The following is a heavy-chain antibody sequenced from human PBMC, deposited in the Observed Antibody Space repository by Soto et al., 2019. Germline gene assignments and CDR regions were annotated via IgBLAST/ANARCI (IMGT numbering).Heavy chain of an antibody. V-gene: IGHV3-64D*06. D-gene: IGHD3-16*02. CDR1: GYTFSSYA. CDR2: ITSNGGNT. Sequence: GGSLRLSCSASGYTFSSYAMHWVRQAPGKGLEYVSTITSNGGNTYYAGSVKGRFTISRDNSKNTLYLQMSSVRAEDTAMYYCVKDRITFGGIILYDYWGQGTLVTVSS. CDR3: VKDRITFGGIILYDY. J-gene: IGHJ4*02.